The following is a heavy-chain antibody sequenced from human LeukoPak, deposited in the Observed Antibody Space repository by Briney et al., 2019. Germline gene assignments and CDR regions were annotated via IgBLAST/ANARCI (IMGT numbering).Heavy chain of an antibody. J-gene: IGHJ4*02. Sequence: PGGSLRLSCAASGFTFDDYAMHWVRQAPGKGLEWVSLISGDSTYYADSVKGRFTISRDNSKNSLYLQMNSLRTEDTALCYCAKSRATDFDYWGQGTLVTVSS. D-gene: IGHD1-26*01. CDR3: AKSRATDFDY. CDR2: ISGDST. CDR1: GFTFDDYA. V-gene: IGHV3-43*02.